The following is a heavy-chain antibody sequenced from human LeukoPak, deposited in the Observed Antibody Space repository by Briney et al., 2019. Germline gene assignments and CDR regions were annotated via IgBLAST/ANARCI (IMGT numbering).Heavy chain of an antibody. CDR2: INHSGST. CDR3: ARGLATTRFDY. J-gene: IGHJ4*02. CDR1: GGSFSGYY. D-gene: IGHD1-26*01. Sequence: KPSETLSLTCAVYGGSFSGYYWSWIRQPPGKGLEWIGEINHSGSTNYNPSLKSRVTISVDTSKNRFSLKLSSVTAADTAVYYCARGLATTRFDYWGQGTLVTVSS. V-gene: IGHV4-34*01.